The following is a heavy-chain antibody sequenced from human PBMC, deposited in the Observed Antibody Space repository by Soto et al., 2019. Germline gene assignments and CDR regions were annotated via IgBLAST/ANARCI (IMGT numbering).Heavy chain of an antibody. Sequence: QVTLKESGPVLVKPTETLTLTCTVSGLSLSTGKLGVSWIRQPPGKALEWLAHIFSNDDKSYSTSLRSRVTISKDTSRSQVVFTMTIMDPLDSGTYYCALRKDCSRTDCYLASFDPWGQGTLVTFSS. D-gene: IGHD2-2*01. CDR2: IFSNDDK. V-gene: IGHV2-26*01. J-gene: IGHJ5*02. CDR1: GLSLSTGKLG. CDR3: ALRKDCSRTDCYLASFDP.